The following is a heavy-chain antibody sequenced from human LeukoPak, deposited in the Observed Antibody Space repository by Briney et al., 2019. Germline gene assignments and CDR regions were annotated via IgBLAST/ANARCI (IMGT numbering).Heavy chain of an antibody. V-gene: IGHV4-59*01. CDR3: ARDPYRDNFFDP. CDR2: FYYSGNT. CDR1: GGSISGSY. Sequence: SETLSLTCTVPGGSISGSYWSWIRQPPGKGLEWIGSFYYSGNTNYNPSLKSRVTISVDTSKNQFSLNLSSVTAADTAVYYCARDPYRDNFFDPWGQGTLVTVSS. D-gene: IGHD1-26*01. J-gene: IGHJ5*02.